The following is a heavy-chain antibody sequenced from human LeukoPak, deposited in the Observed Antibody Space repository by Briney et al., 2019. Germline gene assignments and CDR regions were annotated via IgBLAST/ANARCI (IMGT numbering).Heavy chain of an antibody. CDR1: LGTFSSSV. CDR2: IIPILGIA. J-gene: IGHJ4*02. V-gene: IGHV1-69*04. CDR3: EKRGTSSMGFEY. Sequence: GASVKLSSKASLGTFSSSVISWVREAPGPRLEWMERIIPILGIANYAQKFQGRVTITADKSTSTAYMELSSLRSEDTAVYYCEKRGTSSMGFEYWGQGTLVTVSS.